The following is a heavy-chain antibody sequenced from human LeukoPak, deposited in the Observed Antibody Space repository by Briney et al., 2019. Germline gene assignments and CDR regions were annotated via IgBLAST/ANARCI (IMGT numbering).Heavy chain of an antibody. D-gene: IGHD3-16*01. J-gene: IGHJ4*02. V-gene: IGHV3-20*04. CDR3: ARDVGENWFFDY. CDR1: GFTFDDYG. CDR2: INWNGGST. Sequence: GGSLRLSCAASGFTFDDYGMSWVREAPGKGLEWVSGINWNGGSTGYADSVKGRFTISRDNAKNSLYLQMNSLRAEDTALYYCARDVGENWFFDYWGQGTLVTVSS.